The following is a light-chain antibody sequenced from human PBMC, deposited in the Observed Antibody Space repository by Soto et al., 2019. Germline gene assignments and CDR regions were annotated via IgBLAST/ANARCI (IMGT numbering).Light chain of an antibody. Sequence: GWPPSPATLSLSPGERAPLSCRASQSIHTSLAWYQQKPGQPPRLVVYDSTLRANGVPDRFGGSRSGTEFTLTINNLEPEDFAVYYCQQRNVWPPITSGQGTRLEIK. CDR2: DST. CDR3: QQRNVWPPIT. J-gene: IGKJ5*01. CDR1: QSIHTS. V-gene: IGKV3-11*01.